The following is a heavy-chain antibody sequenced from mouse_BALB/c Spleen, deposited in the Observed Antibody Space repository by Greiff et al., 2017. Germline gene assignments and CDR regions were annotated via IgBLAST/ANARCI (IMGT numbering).Heavy chain of an antibody. CDR3: ARHYGSSYGWYVDG. CDR2: ISTYYGDA. Sequence: VQLQQSGAELVRPGVSVKISCKGSGYTFTDYAMHWVQQSHAKSLEWSGVISTYYGDASYNQKFKGTATMTVDKSSSTAYRELARLTAEDSAIYYGARHYGSSYGWYVDGWGAGTTVTVSS. V-gene: IGHV1S137*01. D-gene: IGHD1-1*01. CDR1: GYTFTDYA. J-gene: IGHJ1*01.